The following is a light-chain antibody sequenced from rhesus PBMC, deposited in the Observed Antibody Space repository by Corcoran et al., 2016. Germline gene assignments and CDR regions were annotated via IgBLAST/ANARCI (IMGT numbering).Light chain of an antibody. CDR2: YAS. J-gene: IGKJ1*01. V-gene: IGKV1S14*01. CDR3: QQHNSYPPT. Sequence: DIQMTQSPSSLSASVGDTVTITCRASQGISTYSAWYQQTPGKAPKPLIYYASNLESGVPSRFSGSGSWTDFTLTISSLQPEVFAIDYCQQHNSYPPTFGQGTKVEIK. CDR1: QGISTY.